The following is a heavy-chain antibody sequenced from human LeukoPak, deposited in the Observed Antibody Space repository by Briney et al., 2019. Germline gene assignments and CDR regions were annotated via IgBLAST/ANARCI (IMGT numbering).Heavy chain of an antibody. CDR1: GYTFTSYG. Sequence: ASVKVSCKASGYTFTSYGISWVRQAPGQGLEWMGWISAYNGNTNYAQKLQGRVTMTTDPSTSTAYMELRSLRSDDTAVYYCARPVSDTHYYYYMDVWGKGTTVTVSS. V-gene: IGHV1-18*01. CDR3: ARPVSDTHYYYYMDV. D-gene: IGHD1-14*01. J-gene: IGHJ6*03. CDR2: ISAYNGNT.